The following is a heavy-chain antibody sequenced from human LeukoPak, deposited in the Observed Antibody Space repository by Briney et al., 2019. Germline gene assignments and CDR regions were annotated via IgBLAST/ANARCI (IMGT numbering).Heavy chain of an antibody. CDR1: GGSISSGGYY. CDR3: ARESSVVVPAATPYGMDV. J-gene: IGHJ6*02. CDR2: IYYSGST. D-gene: IGHD2-2*01. V-gene: IGHV4-31*03. Sequence: PSETLSLTCTVSGGSISSGGYYWSWIRQHPGKGLEWIGYIYYSGSTYYNPSLKSRVTISVDTSKNQFSLKLSSVTAADTAVYYCARESSVVVPAATPYGMDVWGQGTTVTVSS.